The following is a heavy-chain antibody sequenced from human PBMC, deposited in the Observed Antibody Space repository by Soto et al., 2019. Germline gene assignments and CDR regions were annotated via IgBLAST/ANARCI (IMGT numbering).Heavy chain of an antibody. CDR1: GFTFSNYA. J-gene: IGHJ4*02. D-gene: IGHD2-15*01. CDR3: GRDPLAVERPY. CDR2: ISYDGSNK. V-gene: IGHV3-30-3*01. Sequence: GGSLRLSCAASGFTFSNYAMHWVRQAPGKGLEWVAVISYDGSNKYYADSVKGRFTISRDNSKNTLYLQMNSLRTEDTAVYYCGRDPLAVERPYWGQGTLVTVSS.